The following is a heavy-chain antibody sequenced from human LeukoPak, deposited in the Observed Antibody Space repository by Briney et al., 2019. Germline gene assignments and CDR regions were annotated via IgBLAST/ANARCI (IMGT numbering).Heavy chain of an antibody. CDR2: IKQDGSEK. D-gene: IGHD3-3*01. V-gene: IGHV3-7*01. J-gene: IGHJ6*03. CDR3: ARVTIFGVVGNYYYYYMGV. CDR1: GFTFSSYW. Sequence: PGGSLRLSCAASGFTFSSYWMSWVRQAPGKGLEWVANIKQDGSEKYYVDSVKGRFTISRDNAKNSLYLQMSSLRAEDTAVYYCARVTIFGVVGNYYYYYMGVWGKGTTVTVSS.